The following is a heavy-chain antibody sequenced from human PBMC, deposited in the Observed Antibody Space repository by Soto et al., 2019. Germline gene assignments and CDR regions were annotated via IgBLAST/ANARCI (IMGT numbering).Heavy chain of an antibody. CDR1: GFTVSSNY. V-gene: IGHV3-66*01. J-gene: IGHJ4*02. D-gene: IGHD1-7*01. CDR3: AREELSCAEFDY. Sequence: EVQLVESGGGLVQPGGSLRLSCAASGFTVSSNYMSWVRQAPGKGLEWVSVIYSGGSTYYADSVKGRFTISRDNSKNTLYLQMNSLRAEDTAVYYCAREELSCAEFDYWGQGTLVTVSS. CDR2: IYSGGST.